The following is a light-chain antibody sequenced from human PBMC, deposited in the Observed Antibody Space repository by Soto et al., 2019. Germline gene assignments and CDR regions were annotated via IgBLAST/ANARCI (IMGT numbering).Light chain of an antibody. Sequence: DIPVTQSPSTLSASVGDRITITCRTSQSIGNSLAWYQQKPGKAPKLLIYAASNLETGVSSRFSGSGSDTEFTLTISSLQPGDFVAYYCQQYNYNSRTFGGRTKVDI. J-gene: IGKJ4*01. CDR1: QSIGNS. CDR2: AAS. V-gene: IGKV1-5*03. CDR3: QQYNYNSRT.